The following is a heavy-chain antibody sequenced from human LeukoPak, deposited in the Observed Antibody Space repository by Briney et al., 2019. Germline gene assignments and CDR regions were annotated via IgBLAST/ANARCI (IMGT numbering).Heavy chain of an antibody. J-gene: IGHJ3*02. CDR3: AKIYYDSSQSQGTGAFDI. CDR1: GFTFSSYG. Sequence: PGGSLRLSCAASGFTFSSYGMHWVRQAPGKGLEWVAFIRYDGSNKYYADSVKGRFTISRDNSKNTLCLQMNSLRAEDTAVYYCAKIYYDSSQSQGTGAFDIWGQGTMVTVSS. V-gene: IGHV3-30*02. D-gene: IGHD3-22*01. CDR2: IRYDGSNK.